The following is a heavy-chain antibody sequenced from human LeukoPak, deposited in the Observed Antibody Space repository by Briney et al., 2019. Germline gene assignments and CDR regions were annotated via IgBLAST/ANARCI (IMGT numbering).Heavy chain of an antibody. CDR3: ARAHGSGSYYTRHYYFDY. J-gene: IGHJ4*02. Sequence: PSQTLSLTCTVSGGSISSGGYYWSWIRQHPGKGLEWIGYIYYSGSTYYNPSLKSRVTISVDTSKNQFSLKLSSVTAADTAVYYGARAHGSGSYYTRHYYFDYWGQGTLVTVSS. CDR2: IYYSGST. CDR1: GGSISSGGYY. D-gene: IGHD3-10*01. V-gene: IGHV4-31*03.